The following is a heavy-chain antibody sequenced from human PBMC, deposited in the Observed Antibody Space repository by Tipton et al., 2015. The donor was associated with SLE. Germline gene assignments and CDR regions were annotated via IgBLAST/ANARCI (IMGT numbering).Heavy chain of an antibody. D-gene: IGHD3-3*01. V-gene: IGHV4-34*01. CDR2: INHSRST. CDR3: ARHKDFLEWLSSANWFDP. J-gene: IGHJ5*02. CDR1: GGSFSGYY. Sequence: LRLSCAVYGGSFSGYYWSWIRQPPGKGLEWIGEINHSRSTNYNPSLKSRVTISVDTSKNQFSLKLSSVTAADTAVYYCARHKDFLEWLSSANWFDPWGQGTLVTVSS.